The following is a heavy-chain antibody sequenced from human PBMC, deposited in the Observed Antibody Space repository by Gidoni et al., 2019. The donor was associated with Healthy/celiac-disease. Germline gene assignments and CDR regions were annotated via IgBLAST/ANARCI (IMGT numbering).Heavy chain of an antibody. CDR1: VFTFSSYA. Sequence: QVQLVESGGGVVQPGRSLRLSCAASVFTFSSYAMHWVRQAPGKGLEWVAVISYDGSNKYYADSVKGRFTISRDNSKNTLYLQMNSLRAEDTAVYYCARRGGSGSYSALGGLDYWGQGTLVTVSS. D-gene: IGHD1-26*01. J-gene: IGHJ4*02. CDR2: ISYDGSNK. V-gene: IGHV3-30-3*01. CDR3: ARRGGSGSYSALGGLDY.